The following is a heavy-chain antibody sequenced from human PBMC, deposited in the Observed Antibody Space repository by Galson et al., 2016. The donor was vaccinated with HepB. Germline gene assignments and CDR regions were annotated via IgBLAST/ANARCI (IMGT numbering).Heavy chain of an antibody. D-gene: IGHD3-9*01. V-gene: IGHV3-7*03. CDR2: IKQDGSEK. Sequence: SLRLSCAPSGFTFSSYGMNWVRQAPGKGLEWVANIKQDGSEKYYLDSVRGRFTISRDNAKNSLYLTMNSLRAEDTAVYYCARDGRYFDWLLSPIFDSWGQGTLVTVSS. CDR1: GFTFSSYG. J-gene: IGHJ4*02. CDR3: ARDGRYFDWLLSPIFDS.